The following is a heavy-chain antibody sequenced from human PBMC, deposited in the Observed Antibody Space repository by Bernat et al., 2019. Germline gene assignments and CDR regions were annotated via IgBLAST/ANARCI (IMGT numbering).Heavy chain of an antibody. J-gene: IGHJ4*02. D-gene: IGHD6-6*01. CDR3: AKIRGSFSSSSYYFDY. CDR1: GFIFSNYG. CDR2: VSGGRGSK. V-gene: IGHV3-23*01. Sequence: EVQLLESGGGLVQPGGSLRLACEASGFIFSNYGMSWVRQAPEKGLEWIASVSGGRGSKFSADSVKGRFTISRDNSKKILYLQLNSLRADDTAVYYCAKIRGSFSSSSYYFDYWGQGTLVTVSS.